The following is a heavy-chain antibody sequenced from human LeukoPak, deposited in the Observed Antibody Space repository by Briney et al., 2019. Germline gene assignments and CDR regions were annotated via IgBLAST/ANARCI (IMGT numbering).Heavy chain of an antibody. V-gene: IGHV4-30-4*01. CDR3: AREARVVRFLEWLYWFDP. Sequence: PSQTLSLTCTVSGGPISSGDYYWSWIRQPPGKGLEWIGYIYYSGSTYYNPSLKSRVTISVDTSKNQFSLKLSSVTAADTAVYYCAREARVVRFLEWLYWFDPWGQGTLVTVSA. J-gene: IGHJ5*02. D-gene: IGHD3-3*01. CDR2: IYYSGST. CDR1: GGPISSGDYY.